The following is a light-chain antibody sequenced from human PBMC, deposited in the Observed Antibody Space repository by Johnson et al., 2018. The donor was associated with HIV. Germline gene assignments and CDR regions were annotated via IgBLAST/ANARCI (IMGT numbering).Light chain of an antibody. J-gene: IGLJ1*01. V-gene: IGLV1-51*02. CDR1: SSNIGKNH. Sequence: QSILTQPPSVSAAPGQKVTISCSGSSSNIGKNHVSWYQQFPGTAPKLLVYEDDKRPSDIPDRFSGSKSGTSATLGITGLQPGDEADYYCVTWASNLSVDFVIGTGTKVTVL. CDR2: EDD. CDR3: VTWASNLSVDFV.